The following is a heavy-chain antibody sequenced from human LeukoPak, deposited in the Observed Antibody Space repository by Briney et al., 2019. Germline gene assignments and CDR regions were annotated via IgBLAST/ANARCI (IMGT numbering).Heavy chain of an antibody. J-gene: IGHJ4*02. V-gene: IGHV3-23*01. CDR3: AKVRGRVVAPDFGYYFDY. CDR1: GFTFNTYA. D-gene: IGHD2-15*01. Sequence: GGSLRLSCAASGFTFNTYAMSWVRQAPGKGLEEVSAISDSGGSTSYADSVRGRFTISRDNSRNTLYLQMNSLRADDTAVYYCAKVRGRVVAPDFGYYFDYWGQGTLVTVSS. CDR2: ISDSGGST.